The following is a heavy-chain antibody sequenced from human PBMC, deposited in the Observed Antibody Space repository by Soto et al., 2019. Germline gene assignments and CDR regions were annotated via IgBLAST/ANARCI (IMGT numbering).Heavy chain of an antibody. CDR1: GGSVSSGSYY. J-gene: IGHJ6*02. V-gene: IGHV4-61*01. D-gene: IGHD3-10*01. CDR2: IYYSGST. CDR3: ARLYGSGRYYYGMDV. Sequence: SETLSLTCTVSGGSVSSGSYYWTWIRQPPGKGLEWIGYIYYSGSTNYNPSLKSRVTISVDTSKNQFSLKLSSVTAADTAVYYCARLYGSGRYYYGMDVWGQGTTVTVSS.